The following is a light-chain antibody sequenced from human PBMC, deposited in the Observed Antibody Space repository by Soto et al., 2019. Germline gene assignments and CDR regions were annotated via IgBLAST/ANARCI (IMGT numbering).Light chain of an antibody. CDR3: QQHNNWPPWT. J-gene: IGKJ1*01. Sequence: EIVMTQSPATLSVSPGERATLSCRASQSVSSNLAWYQQKPGQAPRLLMYGASTRATGIPDRFSGSGSGTEVTLTISSLQSEDFAVYCCQQHNNWPPWTFGQGTKVEIK. CDR2: GAS. CDR1: QSVSSN. V-gene: IGKV3-15*01.